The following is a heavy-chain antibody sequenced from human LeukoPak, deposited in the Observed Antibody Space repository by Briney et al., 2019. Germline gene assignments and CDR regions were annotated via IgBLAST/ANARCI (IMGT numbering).Heavy chain of an antibody. CDR3: ASSYFYDGTRYFDY. V-gene: IGHV4-59*08. D-gene: IGHD3-22*01. CDR2: IYYTGST. Sequence: ASETLSLTCTVSGGSITSYYWTWIRQPPGKGLEWIGYIYYTGSTKSNPSLKSRVTISLDMSKNQFSLNLSSVTAADTAMYYCASSYFYDGTRYFDYWGLGTLVTVSS. CDR1: GGSITSYY. J-gene: IGHJ4*02.